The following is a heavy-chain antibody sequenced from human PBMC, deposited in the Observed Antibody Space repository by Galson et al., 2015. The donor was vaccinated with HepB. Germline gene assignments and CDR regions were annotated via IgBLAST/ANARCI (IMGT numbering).Heavy chain of an antibody. CDR3: ARVQWSAKNFDY. J-gene: IGHJ4*02. V-gene: IGHV3-48*03. CDR2: ISSTGDVI. CDR1: GFTFSSYE. Sequence: SLRLSCAVSGFTFSSYEMNWVRQAPGRGLEWVSYISSTGDVIYYADSVKGRFTISRDNAKNSLYLQMHSQRAEDTAVYYCARVQWSAKNFDYWGQGTLVTVSS. D-gene: IGHD1-26*01.